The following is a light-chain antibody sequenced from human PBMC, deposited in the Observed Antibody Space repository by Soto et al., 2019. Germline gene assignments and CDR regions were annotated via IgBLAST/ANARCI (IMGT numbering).Light chain of an antibody. V-gene: IGLV1-44*01. J-gene: IGLJ2*01. CDR2: TNN. CDR3: AAWDDSLNGPSVV. CDR1: SSNIGSNT. Sequence: QSVLTQPPSASGTPGQRVTISCSGSSSNIGSNTVNWYQQLPETAPKLLIYTNNQRPSGVPDRFSGSKSGTSASLAISGLQSEDEAHYYCAAWDDSLNGPSVVFGGGTKLTVL.